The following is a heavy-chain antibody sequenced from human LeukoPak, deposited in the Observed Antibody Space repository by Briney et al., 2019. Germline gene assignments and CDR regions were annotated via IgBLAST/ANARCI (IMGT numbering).Heavy chain of an antibody. CDR3: AYYYDSSGYYSGYFQH. D-gene: IGHD3-22*01. CDR2: ISGSGGST. Sequence: GGSLRLSCAASGFTFSSYAMSWVRQAPGKGLEWVSAISGSGGSTYYADSVKGRFTISRDNSKNTLYLQMNSQRAEDTAVYYCAYYYDSSGYYSGYFQHWGQGTLVTVSS. CDR1: GFTFSSYA. J-gene: IGHJ1*01. V-gene: IGHV3-23*01.